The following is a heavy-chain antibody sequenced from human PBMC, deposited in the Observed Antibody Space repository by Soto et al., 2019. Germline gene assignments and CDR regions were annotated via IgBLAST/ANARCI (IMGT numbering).Heavy chain of an antibody. V-gene: IGHV3-48*02. D-gene: IGHD5-18*01. Sequence: PGGSLRLSCAASGFTFSSYSMNWVRQAPGKGLEWVSYISSSSSTIYYADSVKGRFTISRDNAKNSLYLQMNSLRDEDTAVYYCAREVEYSYGYQPIYYYYGMDVWGQGTTVTVSS. CDR3: AREVEYSYGYQPIYYYYGMDV. J-gene: IGHJ6*02. CDR2: ISSSSSTI. CDR1: GFTFSSYS.